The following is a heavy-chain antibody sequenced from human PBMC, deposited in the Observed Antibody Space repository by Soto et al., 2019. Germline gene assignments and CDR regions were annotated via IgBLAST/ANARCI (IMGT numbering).Heavy chain of an antibody. D-gene: IGHD2-15*01. J-gene: IGHJ3*02. CDR3: AREQVVPATLPSFDI. V-gene: IGHV3-30-3*01. Sequence: QVQLVESGGGVVQPGRSLRLSCAASGFTFSSYAMHWVRQAPGKGLEWVAVISYDGSNKYYADSVKGRFTISRDNSKNTLYLQMNSLRAEDTAVYYCAREQVVPATLPSFDIWGPGTMVTVSS. CDR2: ISYDGSNK. CDR1: GFTFSSYA.